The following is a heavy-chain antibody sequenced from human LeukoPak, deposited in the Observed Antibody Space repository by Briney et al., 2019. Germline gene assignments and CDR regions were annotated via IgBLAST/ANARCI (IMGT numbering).Heavy chain of an antibody. CDR2: MNPNSGNT. CDR1: GYTFTGHF. D-gene: IGHD1-26*01. CDR3: ATGVGSRPYYYYYMDV. J-gene: IGHJ6*03. V-gene: IGHV1-8*02. Sequence: GASVKVSCKASGYTFTGHFMHWVRQAPGQGLEWMGWMNPNSGNTGYAQKFQGRVTMTRNTSISTAYMELSSLRSEDTAVYYCATGVGSRPYYYYYMDVWGKGATVTISS.